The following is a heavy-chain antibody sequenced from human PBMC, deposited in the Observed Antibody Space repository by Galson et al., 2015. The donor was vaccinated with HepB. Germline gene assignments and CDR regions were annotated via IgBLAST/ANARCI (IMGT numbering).Heavy chain of an antibody. D-gene: IGHD4-23*01. J-gene: IGHJ4*02. CDR3: TRHVDYGGNSVGY. CDR2: IRSKANSYAT. V-gene: IGHV3-73*01. CDR1: GFTFSGSA. Sequence: SLRLSCAASGFTFSGSAMHWVRQASGKGLEWVGRIRSKANSYATAYAASVKGRFTISRDDSKNTAYLQMNSLKTEDTAVYYCTRHVDYGGNSVGYWGQGTLVTVSS.